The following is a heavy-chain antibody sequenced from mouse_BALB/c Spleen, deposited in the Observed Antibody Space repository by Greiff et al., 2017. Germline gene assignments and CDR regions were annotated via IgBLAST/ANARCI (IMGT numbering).Heavy chain of an antibody. CDR1: GYTFTDYN. CDR3: ARGAYDGYYGWFAY. V-gene: IGHV1S29*02. Sequence: VQLQQSGPELVKPGASVKISCKASGYTFTDYNMHWVKQSHGKSLEWIGYIYPYNGGTGYNQKFKSKATLTVDNSSSTAYMELRSLTSEDSAVYYCARGAYDGYYGWFAYWGQGTLVTVSA. J-gene: IGHJ3*01. CDR2: IYPYNGGT. D-gene: IGHD2-3*01.